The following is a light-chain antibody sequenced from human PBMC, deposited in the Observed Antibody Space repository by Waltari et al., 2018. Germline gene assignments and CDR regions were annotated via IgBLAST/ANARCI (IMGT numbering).Light chain of an antibody. Sequence: EIVLTQSPGTLSLSPGERATLSCRASQSVSSSYLAWYQPKPGQAPRLLFYGASSRATGIPDRFSGSGSGTDFTLTISRLEPEDFAVYYCQQYGSSPWTFGQGTKVEIK. CDR3: QQYGSSPWT. CDR1: QSVSSSY. V-gene: IGKV3-20*01. J-gene: IGKJ1*01. CDR2: GAS.